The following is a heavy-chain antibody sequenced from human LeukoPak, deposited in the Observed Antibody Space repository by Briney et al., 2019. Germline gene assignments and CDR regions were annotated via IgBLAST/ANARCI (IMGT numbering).Heavy chain of an antibody. CDR1: GFTFNRYW. CDR3: ARGSLGNGSLLIDY. J-gene: IGHJ4*02. CDR2: INSDGSDI. V-gene: IGHV3-74*01. Sequence: PGGSLRLSCAASGFTFNRYWVHWVRQAPGKGLVWVSRINSDGSDITYADSVKGRFTISRDNAKKTVYVQMNSLRAEDTAVYYCARGSLGNGSLLIDYWGQGTLVTVSS. D-gene: IGHD3-10*01.